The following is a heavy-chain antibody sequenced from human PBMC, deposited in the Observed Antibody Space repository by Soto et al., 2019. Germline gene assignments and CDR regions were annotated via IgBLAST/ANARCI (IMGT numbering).Heavy chain of an antibody. CDR3: AKTRGAMIYAISVYGMDV. Sequence: GGSLRLSCAASGFTVSSNYMSWVRQAPGKGLEWVSVIYSGGSTFYADSVKGRFTISRGNSKNMLYLQINSLRAEDTAVYYCAKTRGAMIYAISVYGMDVWGQGTTVTVSS. CDR2: IYSGGST. J-gene: IGHJ6*02. CDR1: GFTVSSNY. D-gene: IGHD2-8*01. V-gene: IGHV3-53*01.